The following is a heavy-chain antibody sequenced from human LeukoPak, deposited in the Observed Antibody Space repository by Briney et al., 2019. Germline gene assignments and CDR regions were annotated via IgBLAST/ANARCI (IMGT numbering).Heavy chain of an antibody. D-gene: IGHD3-16*02. Sequence: PGGSLRLSCAASGFTFSSYSMNWVRQAPGKGLEWVSSINSSSYIYYADLVKGRFTISRDNAKNSLYLQMNSLRAEDTAVYYCARGNDYVWGSYRYDFDYWGQGTLVTVSS. CDR1: GFTFSSYS. CDR3: ARGNDYVWGSYRYDFDY. V-gene: IGHV3-21*01. CDR2: INSSSYI. J-gene: IGHJ4*02.